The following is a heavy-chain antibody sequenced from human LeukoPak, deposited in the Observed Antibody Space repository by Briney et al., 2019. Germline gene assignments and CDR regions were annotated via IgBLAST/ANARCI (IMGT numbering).Heavy chain of an antibody. CDR2: ISSDGTNK. CDR1: GFTFRNYA. D-gene: IGHD4-17*01. Sequence: GSLRLSCAASGFTFRNYAIHWVRQAPGKGLEWVAVISSDGTNKNYADSVKGRFTISRDKAKNTVYLQVNSLRAEDTAVYYCAKEKEDGYGEGYFDYWGQGTLVTVSS. J-gene: IGHJ4*02. V-gene: IGHV3-30-3*01. CDR3: AKEKEDGYGEGYFDY.